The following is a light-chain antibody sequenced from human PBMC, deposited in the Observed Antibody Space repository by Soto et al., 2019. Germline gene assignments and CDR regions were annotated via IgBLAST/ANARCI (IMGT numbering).Light chain of an antibody. CDR2: AAS. Sequence: DIEMTQSPSSLSASVGDRVTITCRASLGIIDYLAWYQQKPGKVPKLLIYAASTLQTGVPSRFSGSGSRTDFTLTISDLQPEDVATYYCQTYNRAPLTFGGGPKVEIK. CDR1: LGIIDY. CDR3: QTYNRAPLT. V-gene: IGKV1-27*01. J-gene: IGKJ4*01.